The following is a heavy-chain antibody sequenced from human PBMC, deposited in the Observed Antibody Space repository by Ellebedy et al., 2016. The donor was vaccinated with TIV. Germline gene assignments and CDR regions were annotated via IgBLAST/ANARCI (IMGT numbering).Heavy chain of an antibody. CDR2: ISYDGSNK. Sequence: GESLKISCAVSGLTFSDYGMHWVRQAPGKGLEWVAVISYDGSNKYYVDSVKGRFTVSRDNSKNTVYLQMDSLRPEDTAVYYCAKDLGKFPGLFCTGPDHWGQGTLVTVSS. J-gene: IGHJ1*01. D-gene: IGHD2-8*02. CDR1: GLTFSDYG. CDR3: AKDLGKFPGLFCTGPDH. V-gene: IGHV3-30*18.